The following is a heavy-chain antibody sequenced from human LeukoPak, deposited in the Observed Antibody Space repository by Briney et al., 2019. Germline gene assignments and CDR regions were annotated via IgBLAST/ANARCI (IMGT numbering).Heavy chain of an antibody. Sequence: QAGGSLRLSCAASGFTFSSYAMSWVRQAPGKGLEWVSAISGSGGSTYYADSVKGRFTISRDNAKNSLYLQMNSLRAEDTAVYYCARDLGPNDYSNIFDYWGQGTLVTVSS. CDR3: ARDLGPNDYSNIFDY. CDR2: ISGSGGST. D-gene: IGHD4-11*01. J-gene: IGHJ4*02. V-gene: IGHV3-23*01. CDR1: GFTFSSYA.